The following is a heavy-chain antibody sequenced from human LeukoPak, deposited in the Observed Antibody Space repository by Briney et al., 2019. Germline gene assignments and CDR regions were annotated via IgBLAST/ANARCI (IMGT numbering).Heavy chain of an antibody. CDR3: AAEYYYGSGSYEPFDY. V-gene: IGHV4-34*01. J-gene: IGHJ4*02. CDR1: GGSFSGYY. CDR2: INHSGST. Sequence: SETLSLTCAVYGGSFSGYYWSWIRQPPGKGLEWIGEINHSGSTNYNPSLKSRVTISVDTSKNQFSLKLSSVTAADTAVYYCAAEYYYGSGSYEPFDYWGQGTLVTVSS. D-gene: IGHD3-10*01.